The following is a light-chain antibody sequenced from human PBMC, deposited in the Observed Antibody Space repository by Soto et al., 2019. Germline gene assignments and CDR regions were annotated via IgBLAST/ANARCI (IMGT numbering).Light chain of an antibody. Sequence: QSALTQPPSASGSPGQSVTISCTGTSSDVGAYNYVSWYQQHPAKAPKLMIYDVNKRPSGVPDRFSGSKSGNTASLTVSGLQADDEADYYCISYAGSDTYVFGTGTKVTVL. CDR2: DVN. V-gene: IGLV2-8*01. CDR3: ISYAGSDTYV. J-gene: IGLJ1*01. CDR1: SSDVGAYNY.